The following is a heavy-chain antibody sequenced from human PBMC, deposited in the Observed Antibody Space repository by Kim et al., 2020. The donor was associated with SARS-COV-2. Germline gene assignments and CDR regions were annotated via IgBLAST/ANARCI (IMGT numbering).Heavy chain of an antibody. CDR2: ISSSGSTI. D-gene: IGHD4-17*01. J-gene: IGHJ6*02. Sequence: GGSLRLSCAASGFTFSSYEMNWVRQAPGKGLEWVSYISSSGSTIYYADSVKGRFTISRDNAKNSLYLQMNSLRAEDTAVYYCARDPTTVTTWYYYYYGMDVWGQGTTVTVSS. CDR3: ARDPTTVTTWYYYYYGMDV. V-gene: IGHV3-48*03. CDR1: GFTFSSYE.